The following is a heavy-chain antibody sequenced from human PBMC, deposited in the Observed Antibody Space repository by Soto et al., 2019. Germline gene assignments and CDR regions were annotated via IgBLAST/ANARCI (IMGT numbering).Heavy chain of an antibody. CDR3: AKEPVGPDWYFDL. CDR1: GFTFRSYA. J-gene: IGHJ2*01. V-gene: IGHV3-23*01. CDR2: ISGSGIST. Sequence: DVQLLESGGGLVQPGVSLRLSCAASGFTFRSYAMSWVRQAPGKGLEWVSGISGSGISTHYADSVKGRFTVSRDNSKNTLYLQMHSLRAEDTAVYNCAKEPVGPDWYFDLWGRGTLVTVSS.